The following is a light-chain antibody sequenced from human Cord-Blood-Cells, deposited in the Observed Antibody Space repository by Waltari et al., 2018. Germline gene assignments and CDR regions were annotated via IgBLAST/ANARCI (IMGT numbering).Light chain of an antibody. CDR3: QQYNRYT. CDR1: QSISSW. Sequence: DIQMTQSPSTLSASVGDRVTITCRASQSISSWLAWYQQKPGKAPKLLIYKASSLESGVPSRFSGSVSGTEFTLTISSLQPDDFATYYCQQYNRYTFGQGTKLEIK. J-gene: IGKJ2*01. V-gene: IGKV1-5*03. CDR2: KAS.